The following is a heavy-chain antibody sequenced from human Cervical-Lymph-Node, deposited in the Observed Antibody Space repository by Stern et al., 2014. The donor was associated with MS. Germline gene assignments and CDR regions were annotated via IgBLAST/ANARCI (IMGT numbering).Heavy chain of an antibody. Sequence: MQLVQSGGGLVQPGRSLRLSCAASGFTFDDYAMPWVRQAPGQGLEWVSGITWNSDRVDYADSVKGRFTISRDNAKKSLYLQMTSLRAEDTALYYCTKDIPYRDYAGVFDYWGQGTLVTVSS. V-gene: IGHV3-9*01. CDR1: GFTFDDYA. D-gene: IGHD4-17*01. CDR2: ITWNSDRV. CDR3: TKDIPYRDYAGVFDY. J-gene: IGHJ4*02.